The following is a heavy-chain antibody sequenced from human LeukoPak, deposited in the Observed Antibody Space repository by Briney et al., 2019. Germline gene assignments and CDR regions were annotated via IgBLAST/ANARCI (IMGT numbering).Heavy chain of an antibody. J-gene: IGHJ3*02. V-gene: IGHV3-23*01. Sequence: GGSLRLSCAASGFTFSSYAMSWVRQAPGKGLEGVSAISGSGGSTYYADSVKGRFTISIDNSKNTMYLKMNILSAEDTAVYYCAKLDRRPRYYYDSSGYYLMGAFDIWGQGTMVTVSS. CDR3: AKLDRRPRYYYDSSGYYLMGAFDI. D-gene: IGHD3-22*01. CDR2: ISGSGGST. CDR1: GFTFSSYA.